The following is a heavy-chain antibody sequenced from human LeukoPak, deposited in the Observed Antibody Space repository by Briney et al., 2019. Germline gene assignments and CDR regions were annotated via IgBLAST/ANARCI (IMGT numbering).Heavy chain of an antibody. CDR1: GFTFSSYE. J-gene: IGHJ4*02. CDR3: ARDPPTVLADFDY. D-gene: IGHD2-8*02. V-gene: IGHV3-48*03. CDR2: ISSSGETI. Sequence: GGSLRLSCAASGFTFSSYEMNWVRQAPGKGLEWVSYISSSGETIYYADSVKGRFTISRDSAKNSLYLQMRSLRAEDTAVYYCARDPPTVLADFDYWGQGTLVTVSS.